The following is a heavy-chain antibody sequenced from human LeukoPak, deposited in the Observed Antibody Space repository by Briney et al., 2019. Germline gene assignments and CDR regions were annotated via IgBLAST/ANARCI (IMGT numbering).Heavy chain of an antibody. CDR1: GFTFSNYW. J-gene: IGHJ4*02. Sequence: GGSLRLSCAASGFTFSNYWMSWVRQAPGKGLEWVANIKHDGSDIYYVDSVKGRFTISRDNAKNSLYLQMNSLRAEDTAVYYCAREGESSGYYSDYWGQGTLVTVSS. CDR3: AREGESSGYYSDY. V-gene: IGHV3-7*01. CDR2: IKHDGSDI. D-gene: IGHD3-22*01.